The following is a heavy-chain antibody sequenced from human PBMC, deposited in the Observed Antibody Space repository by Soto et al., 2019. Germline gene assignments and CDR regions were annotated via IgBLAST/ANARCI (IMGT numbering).Heavy chain of an antibody. J-gene: IGHJ5*02. Sequence: SETLSLTCTVSGGSISSGGYYWSWIRQHPGKGLEWIGYIYYSGSTYYNPSLKSRVTISVDTSKNQSSLKLSSVTAADTAVYYCARDYLAHWFDPWGRGTLVTVSS. CDR3: ARDYLAHWFDP. CDR1: GGSISSGGYY. V-gene: IGHV4-31*03. CDR2: IYYSGST.